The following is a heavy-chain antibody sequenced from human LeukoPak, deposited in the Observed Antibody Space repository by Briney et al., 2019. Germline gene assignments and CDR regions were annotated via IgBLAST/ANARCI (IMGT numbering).Heavy chain of an antibody. CDR3: ARSLNYGDDRWFDP. D-gene: IGHD4-17*01. Sequence: ASVKVSCKASGYTFTGYYMHWVRQAPGQGLEWMGWINPNSGGTNYAQKFQGRVTMTRDTSISTAYMKLSRLRSDDTAVYYCARSLNYGDDRWFDPWGQGTLVTVSS. CDR1: GYTFTGYY. J-gene: IGHJ5*02. CDR2: INPNSGGT. V-gene: IGHV1-2*02.